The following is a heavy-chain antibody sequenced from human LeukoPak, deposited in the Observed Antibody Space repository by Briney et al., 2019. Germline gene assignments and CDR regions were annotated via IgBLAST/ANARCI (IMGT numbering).Heavy chain of an antibody. Sequence: ASVKVSCKASGYTFTSYGISWVRQAPGQGLEWMGWTSAYNGNTNYAQKLQGRVTMTTDTSTSTAYMELRSLRSDDTAVYYCAGGNYYGSGSYGNWFDPWGQGTLVTVSS. CDR1: GYTFTSYG. CDR3: AGGNYYGSGSYGNWFDP. V-gene: IGHV1-18*01. J-gene: IGHJ5*02. D-gene: IGHD3-10*01. CDR2: TSAYNGNT.